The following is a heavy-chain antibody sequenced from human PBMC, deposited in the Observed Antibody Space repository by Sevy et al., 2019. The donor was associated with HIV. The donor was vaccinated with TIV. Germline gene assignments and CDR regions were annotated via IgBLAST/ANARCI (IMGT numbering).Heavy chain of an antibody. CDR3: ARGMYSIGWCFDF. CDR1: GFTFSSYA. Sequence: GGSLRLSCAASGFTFSSYAMHWVRQAPGKGLEWVAIISYDGRNKYYADSVKVRFTISRDNSKNTLYLQMNSLRAEDLAVYYCARGMYSIGWCFDFWGQGTLVTVSS. CDR2: ISYDGRNK. V-gene: IGHV3-30*04. J-gene: IGHJ4*02. D-gene: IGHD6-19*01.